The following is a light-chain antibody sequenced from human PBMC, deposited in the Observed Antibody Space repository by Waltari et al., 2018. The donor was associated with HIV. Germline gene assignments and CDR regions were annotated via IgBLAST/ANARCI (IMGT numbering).Light chain of an antibody. Sequence: DIQLTQSPSFVSASVGDRVTITCRASQAIGSNLAWYRKSPGQGPRLLIFAASTLESGVPSRFSGTGSGTEFALTIKSLQPEDFATYYCQHLNNYPLFAFGPGTTVDIK. CDR1: QAIGSN. CDR2: AAS. CDR3: QHLNNYPLFA. J-gene: IGKJ3*01. V-gene: IGKV1-9*01.